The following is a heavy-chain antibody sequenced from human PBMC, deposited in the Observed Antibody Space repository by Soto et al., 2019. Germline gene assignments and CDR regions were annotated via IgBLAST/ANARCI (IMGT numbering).Heavy chain of an antibody. V-gene: IGHV3-23*01. CDR3: AKGSIEYSGSGDH. Sequence: EVQLLESGGGLVQPGGYLRLACTASGFSFSSYAMVWVRQAPGKGLEWVSVISARGGSVYFEDSVKGRFTISRENSKNGMSNEMNTMRAEDTATSFCAKGSIEYSGSGDHWSHGTTAIVSS. CDR2: ISARGGSV. D-gene: IGHD5-12*01. CDR1: GFSFSSYA. J-gene: IGHJ4*01.